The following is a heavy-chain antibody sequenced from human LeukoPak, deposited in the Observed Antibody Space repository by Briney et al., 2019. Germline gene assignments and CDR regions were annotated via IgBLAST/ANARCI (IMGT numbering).Heavy chain of an antibody. CDR3: ARNFWSSLEY. D-gene: IGHD3-3*01. CDR2: ISSSGSTI. V-gene: IGHV3-48*03. CDR1: GFTFSSYE. Sequence: GGSLRLPCAASGFTFSSYEMNWVRQAPGKGLEWVSYISSSGSTIYYADSVKGRFTISRDNAKNSLYLQMNSLRAEDTAVYYCARNFWSSLEYWGQGTLVTVSS. J-gene: IGHJ4*02.